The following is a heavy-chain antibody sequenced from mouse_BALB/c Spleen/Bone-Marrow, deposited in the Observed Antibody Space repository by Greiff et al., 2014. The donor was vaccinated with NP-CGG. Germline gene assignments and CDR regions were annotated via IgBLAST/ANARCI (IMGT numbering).Heavy chain of an antibody. V-gene: IGHV5-12-2*01. J-gene: IGHJ4*01. CDR1: GFTFSSYT. CDR2: ITSGGGST. Sequence: EVKLVESGGGLVQPGGSLKLSCAASGFTFSSYTMSWVRQTPEKRLECVAYITSGGGSTYYPDTVKGRFTISRDNAKNTLYLQMSSLKSEDTAMYYCARHVGNPYAMDYWGQGTSVTVSS. D-gene: IGHD3-1*01. CDR3: ARHVGNPYAMDY.